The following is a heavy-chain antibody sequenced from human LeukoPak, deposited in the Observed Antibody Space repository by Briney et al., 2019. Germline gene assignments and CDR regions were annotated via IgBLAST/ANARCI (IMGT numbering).Heavy chain of an antibody. J-gene: IGHJ4*02. V-gene: IGHV3-23*01. CDR3: AKFGGVGSSSWYVGFDY. D-gene: IGHD6-13*01. CDR1: GFTFSTYA. CDR2: ISGSGGST. Sequence: PGGSLRLSCAASGFTFSTYAMSWVRQAPGKGLEWVSAISGSGGSTSYADSVKGRFTISRDNSKNTLYLQMNSLRAEDTAVYYCAKFGGVGSSSWYVGFDYWGQGTLVTVSS.